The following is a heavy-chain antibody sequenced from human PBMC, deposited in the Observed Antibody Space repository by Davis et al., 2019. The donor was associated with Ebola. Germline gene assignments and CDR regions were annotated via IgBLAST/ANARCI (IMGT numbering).Heavy chain of an antibody. Sequence: GESLKISCAASGFTFGTYVMGWVRQAPGKGPEWVSGIANRDATTYYADSVKGRITISRDNSKTTLYLQVNSLRAEDTALYYCARLSRFAFDVWGQGTMVTVSS. CDR1: GFTFGTYV. J-gene: IGHJ3*01. CDR2: IANRDATT. V-gene: IGHV3-23*01. D-gene: IGHD3-16*01. CDR3: ARLSRFAFDV.